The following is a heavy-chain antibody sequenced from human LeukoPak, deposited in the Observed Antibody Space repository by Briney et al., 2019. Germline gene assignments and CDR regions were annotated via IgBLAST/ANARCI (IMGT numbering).Heavy chain of an antibody. CDR3: ARGGRYYGSGSYYNHFDY. CDR2: ISGSGGNT. J-gene: IGHJ4*02. Sequence: GGSLRLSCAASGFTFSSYAMSWVRQAPGKGLEWVSSISGSGGNTFYADSVKGRFTISRDNTQNSLFLQMDSLRVEDTATYYCARGGRYYGSGSYYNHFDYWGQGILVTVSS. D-gene: IGHD3-10*01. CDR1: GFTFSSYA. V-gene: IGHV3-23*01.